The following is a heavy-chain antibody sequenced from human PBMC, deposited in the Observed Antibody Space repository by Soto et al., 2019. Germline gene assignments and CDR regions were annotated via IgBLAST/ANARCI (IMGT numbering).Heavy chain of an antibody. J-gene: IGHJ4*02. V-gene: IGHV4-34*01. CDR3: ARGPRKRVTYYYDSSGYPLDY. Sequence: QVQLQQWGAGLLKPSETLSLTCAVYGGSFSGYYWSWIRQPPGKGLEWIGEINHSGSTNYNPSLKSRVTISVDTSKNQFSLKLSSVTAADTAVYYCARGPRKRVTYYYDSSGYPLDYWGQGTLVTVSS. CDR2: INHSGST. D-gene: IGHD3-22*01. CDR1: GGSFSGYY.